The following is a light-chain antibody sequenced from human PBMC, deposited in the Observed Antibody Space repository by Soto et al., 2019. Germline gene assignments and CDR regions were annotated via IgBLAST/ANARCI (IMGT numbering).Light chain of an antibody. CDR3: SSYTNSNTLV. J-gene: IGLJ1*01. Sequence: QSVLTQPASVSGSPGQSITISCTGTSSDVGGYNYVSWYQQYPGNAPKLMIYDVDTRPSGVSNRFSGSKSGNTASLTISGLQADDEADYYCSSYTNSNTLVFGSGTKLTVL. CDR2: DVD. V-gene: IGLV2-14*01. CDR1: SSDVGGYNY.